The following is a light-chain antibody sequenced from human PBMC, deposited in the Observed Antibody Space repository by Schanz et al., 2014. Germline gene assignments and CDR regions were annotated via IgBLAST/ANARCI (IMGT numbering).Light chain of an antibody. V-gene: IGLV1-44*01. CDR2: SNN. J-gene: IGLJ1*01. CDR1: SSNIGSNT. Sequence: QSVLTQPPSASGTPGQRVTISCSGSSSNIGSNTVNWYQQLPGTAPKLLIYSNNQRPSGVPDRFSGSKSGTSASLAISGLXXXXEADYYCAAWDDSLNGSYVFGTGTKLTVL. CDR3: AAWDDSLNGSYV.